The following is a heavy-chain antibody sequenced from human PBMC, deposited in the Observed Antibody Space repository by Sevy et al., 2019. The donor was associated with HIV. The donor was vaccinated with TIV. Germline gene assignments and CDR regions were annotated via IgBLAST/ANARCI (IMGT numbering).Heavy chain of an antibody. Sequence: GGSLRLSCAASGFTFSSYWMHWVRQAPGKGLVWVSRINSDGSSTSYADSVKGRFTISRDNAKNTLYLQMNSLRAEDTAVYYCARGFSEYYDILTGYSGFDYWGQGTLVNVSS. J-gene: IGHJ4*02. CDR3: ARGFSEYYDILTGYSGFDY. D-gene: IGHD3-9*01. CDR2: INSDGSST. V-gene: IGHV3-74*01. CDR1: GFTFSSYW.